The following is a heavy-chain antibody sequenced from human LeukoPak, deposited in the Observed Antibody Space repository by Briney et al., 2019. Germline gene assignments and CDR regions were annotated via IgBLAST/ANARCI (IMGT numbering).Heavy chain of an antibody. D-gene: IGHD2-15*01. CDR1: GDSISSGDYY. V-gene: IGHV4-61*02. Sequence: LSETLSLTCTVSGDSISSGDYYWSWIRQPAGKGLEWIGRISSSGSTNYNPSLKSRVTISVDTSKNQFSLKLSSVTAADTAVYYCARDRGTDAFDIWGQGTMVTVSS. CDR3: ARDRGTDAFDI. CDR2: ISSSGST. J-gene: IGHJ3*02.